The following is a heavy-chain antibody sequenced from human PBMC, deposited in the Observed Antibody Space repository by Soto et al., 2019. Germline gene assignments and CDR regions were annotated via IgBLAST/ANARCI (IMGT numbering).Heavy chain of an antibody. Sequence: ASVKVSCKASGYTFTSNGITWVRQAPGQGLEWLGWISGFNGNAKYAQNFHCRLTLTTDTATSTAYMELKSLRNDDTAVYYCARGGVQQVFAYWGQGSLVPVSP. CDR3: ARGGVQQVFAY. CDR2: ISGFNGNA. CDR1: GYTFTSNG. J-gene: IGHJ4*02. V-gene: IGHV1-18*01. D-gene: IGHD1-26*01.